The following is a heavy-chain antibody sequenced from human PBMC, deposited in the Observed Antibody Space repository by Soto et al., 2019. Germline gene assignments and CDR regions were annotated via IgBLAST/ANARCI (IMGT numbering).Heavy chain of an antibody. CDR3: AGEGYDSSGYYPGFDY. Sequence: SETLSLTCTVSGGSISSGGYYWSWIRQHPGKGLEWIGYIYYSGSTYYNPSLKSRVTISVDTSKNQFSLKLSSVTAADTAVYYCAGEGYDSSGYYPGFDYWGQGTLVTVSS. CDR1: GGSISSGGYY. D-gene: IGHD3-22*01. CDR2: IYYSGST. V-gene: IGHV4-30-4*08. J-gene: IGHJ4*02.